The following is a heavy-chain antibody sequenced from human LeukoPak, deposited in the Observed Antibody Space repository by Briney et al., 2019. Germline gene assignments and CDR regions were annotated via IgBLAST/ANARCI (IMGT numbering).Heavy chain of an antibody. V-gene: IGHV3-15*05. CDR3: TTSEEEEGAFDI. CDR1: GFTFSSYS. Sequence: PGGSLRLSCAASGFTFSSYSMNWVRQAPGKGLEWVGHIRSKTAGGSANYGAPAEDRFTISRDDSKNTLYLQMSRLKSEDTAEYFCTTSEEEEGAFDIWGQGTMVTVSS. CDR2: IRSKTAGGSA. J-gene: IGHJ3*02.